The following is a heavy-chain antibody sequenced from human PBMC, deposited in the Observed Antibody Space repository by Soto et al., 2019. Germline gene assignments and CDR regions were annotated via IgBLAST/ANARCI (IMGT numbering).Heavy chain of an antibody. Sequence: GGSLRLSCAASGFTFSSYSMNWVRQAPGKVLEWVSSISSSSSYIYYADSVKGRFTISRDNAKNSLYLQMNSLRAEDTAVYYCARAFRAVAGTDYWGQGTLVTVSS. CDR2: ISSSSSYI. D-gene: IGHD6-19*01. CDR1: GFTFSSYS. CDR3: ARAFRAVAGTDY. J-gene: IGHJ4*02. V-gene: IGHV3-21*01.